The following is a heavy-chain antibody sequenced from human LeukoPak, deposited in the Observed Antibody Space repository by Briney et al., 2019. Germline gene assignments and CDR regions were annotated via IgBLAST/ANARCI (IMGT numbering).Heavy chain of an antibody. V-gene: IGHV4-59*08. J-gene: IGHJ4*02. D-gene: IGHD3-10*01. CDR1: GGSISSYC. Sequence: SETLSLTCTVSGGSISSYCWNWIRQSPGKGLEWIGYIYKTGSTNYNPSLKSRVTMSVDTSKNQFSLKLSSVTAADTAVYYCARVVYYGSSRYYFDYWGQGTLVTVSS. CDR3: ARVVYYGSSRYYFDY. CDR2: IYKTGST.